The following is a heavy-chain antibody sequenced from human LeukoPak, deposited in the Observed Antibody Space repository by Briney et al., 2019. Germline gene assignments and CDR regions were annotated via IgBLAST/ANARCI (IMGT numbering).Heavy chain of an antibody. V-gene: IGHV1-46*01. CDR3: ARVRDGYNDAYDI. CDR2: INPSGGST. D-gene: IGHD5-24*01. CDR1: GFTFTNYN. J-gene: IGHJ3*02. Sequence: ASVKVSCKASGFTFTNYNMHWVRHAPGQGLEWMGIINPSGGSTNYAQNFQARVTMTRDTSTSTVYMELSSLRSEDTAVYYCARVRDGYNDAYDIWGQGTMVTVPS.